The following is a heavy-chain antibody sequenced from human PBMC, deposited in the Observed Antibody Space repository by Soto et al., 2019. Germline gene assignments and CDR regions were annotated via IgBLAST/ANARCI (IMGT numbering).Heavy chain of an antibody. D-gene: IGHD3-3*02. Sequence: QVQLVGSGGGVVQPGRSLRLSCAASGFTFSSYGMHWGRQAPGKGREWEAVIWYDGSNKYYADSVKGRFTISRYNSKNTLYLQMNRMRAEDTAVYYCARGARVKKIASFDYWGQGTLVTFSS. J-gene: IGHJ4*02. V-gene: IGHV3-33*01. CDR1: GFTFSSYG. CDR3: ARGARVKKIASFDY. CDR2: IWYDGSNK.